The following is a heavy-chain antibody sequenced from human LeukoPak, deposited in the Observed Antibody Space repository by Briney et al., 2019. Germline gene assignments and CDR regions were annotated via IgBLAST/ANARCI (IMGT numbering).Heavy chain of an antibody. J-gene: IGHJ4*02. V-gene: IGHV3-30*02. CDR3: AKDGGGGNIVVVPAALDY. D-gene: IGHD2-2*01. Sequence: GGSLRLSCAASGFTFSSYGMHWVRQAPGKGLEWVAFIRYDGSNKYYADSVKGRFTISRDNSKNTLYLQMNSLRPEDTAVYYCAKDGGGGNIVVVPAALDYWGQGTLVTVSS. CDR2: IRYDGSNK. CDR1: GFTFSSYG.